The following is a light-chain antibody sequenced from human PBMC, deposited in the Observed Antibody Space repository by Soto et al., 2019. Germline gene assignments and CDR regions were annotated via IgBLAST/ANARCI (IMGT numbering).Light chain of an antibody. Sequence: EVVMTQSPATLSVSPVERATLSCRASQSVRSHLAWYQQKPGQAPSLLIFGASTRATGVPARFSGSESGTEFTLTISSLQSEDVAVYFCQQYNDWPRTFGGGTKVDIK. CDR1: QSVRSH. CDR3: QQYNDWPRT. CDR2: GAS. V-gene: IGKV3-15*01. J-gene: IGKJ4*01.